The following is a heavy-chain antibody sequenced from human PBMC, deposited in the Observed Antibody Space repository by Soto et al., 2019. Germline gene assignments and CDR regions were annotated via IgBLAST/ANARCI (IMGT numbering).Heavy chain of an antibody. Sequence: QVQLVQSGAEVKKPGSSVRVSCKASGTIFSSYTISWVRQAPGQGLEWMGRIIPILGETNSAQKLQGRVTLPADKATNTDYMELNSLRLEDTALYYCARGLGGRMDDWGQGTTVTVSS. CDR3: ARGLGGRMDD. CDR2: IIPILGET. V-gene: IGHV1-69*08. J-gene: IGHJ6*02. D-gene: IGHD3-16*01. CDR1: GTIFSSYT.